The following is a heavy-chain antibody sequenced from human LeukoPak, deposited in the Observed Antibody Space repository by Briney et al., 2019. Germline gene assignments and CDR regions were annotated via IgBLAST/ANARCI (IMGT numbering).Heavy chain of an antibody. J-gene: IGHJ5*02. CDR1: GFSISTAYY. Sequence: SETLSLTCNVSGFSISTAYYWGWIRQPPGKGLEWIATIYHSGSTYYSPSLKSRVTISLDKSKNHFSLIPRSVTAADTAVYYCARAEAATWFDPWGQGTLVTVSS. V-gene: IGHV4-38-2*02. CDR3: ARAEAATWFDP. D-gene: IGHD2-15*01. CDR2: IYHSGST.